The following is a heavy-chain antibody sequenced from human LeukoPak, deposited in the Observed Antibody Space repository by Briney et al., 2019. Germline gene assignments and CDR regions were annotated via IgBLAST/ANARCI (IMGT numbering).Heavy chain of an antibody. J-gene: IGHJ4*02. D-gene: IGHD6-6*01. CDR1: GGSFSGYY. CDR2: INHSGST. Sequence: SETLSLTCAVYGGSFSGYYWSWIRQPPGKGLEWIGEINHSGSTNYNPSLKSRVTISVDTSKNQFSLKLSSVTAADTAVYYCARGRWYNSSSPFDYWGQGTLVTVSS. V-gene: IGHV4-34*01. CDR3: ARGRWYNSSSPFDY.